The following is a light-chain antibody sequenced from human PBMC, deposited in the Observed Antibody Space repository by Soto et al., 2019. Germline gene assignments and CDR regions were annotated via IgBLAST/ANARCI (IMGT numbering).Light chain of an antibody. V-gene: IGKV1-5*01. Sequence: DIQMTQSPSTLSASVGDRVTITCRASRSINNWLAWYQQKPGKAPKLLIYDASNLESGVPARFSGSGSGTEFTLTISSLQPDNFATYYCQQYNSYPTFGPGTKVEIK. CDR1: RSINNW. CDR3: QQYNSYPT. J-gene: IGKJ3*01. CDR2: DAS.